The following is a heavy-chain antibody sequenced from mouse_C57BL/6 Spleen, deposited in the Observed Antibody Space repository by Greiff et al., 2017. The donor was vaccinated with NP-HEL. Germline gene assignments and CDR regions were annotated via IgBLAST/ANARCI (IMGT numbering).Heavy chain of an antibody. CDR1: GFNITDYY. CDR2: IDPEDGET. CDR3: ARGAVVAHWYFDV. J-gene: IGHJ1*03. D-gene: IGHD1-1*01. Sequence: VQLQQSGAELVKPGASVKLSCTASGFNITDYYMHWVKQRTEQGLEWIGRIDPEDGETKYAPKFQGKATITADTSSNTAYLQLSSLTSEDTAGYYCARGAVVAHWYFDVWGTGTTVTVSS. V-gene: IGHV14-2*01.